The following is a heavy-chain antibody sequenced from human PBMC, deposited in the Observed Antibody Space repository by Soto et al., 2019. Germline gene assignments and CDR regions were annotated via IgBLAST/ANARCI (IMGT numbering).Heavy chain of an antibody. D-gene: IGHD5-12*01. CDR1: GFTFSSYW. Sequence: EVQLVESGGGLVQPGGSLRLSCAASGFTFSSYWMSWVRQAPGKGLEWVANIKQDGSEKYYVDSVKGRFTISRDNAKNSLYLLMNSLRAEDTAVYYCARLGGTPVATIYYYYYYGMDVWGQGTTVTVSS. CDR2: IKQDGSEK. J-gene: IGHJ6*02. CDR3: ARLGGTPVATIYYYYYYGMDV. V-gene: IGHV3-7*05.